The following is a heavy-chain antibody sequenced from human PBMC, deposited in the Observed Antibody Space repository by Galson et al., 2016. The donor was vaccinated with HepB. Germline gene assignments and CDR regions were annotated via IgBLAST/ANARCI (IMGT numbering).Heavy chain of an antibody. J-gene: IGHJ4*02. Sequence: SLRLSCAASGFTFSIYSMNWVRQAPGKGLEWVSSISSSGTYIYYADSVRGRFTVSRDNAKKSLYLQMNSLKTEDTAVYYCTTDGSHYYDSMRYWGQGTLVTVSS. CDR1: GFTFSIYS. V-gene: IGHV3-21*03. CDR2: ISSSGTYI. D-gene: IGHD3-22*01. CDR3: TTDGSHYYDSMRY.